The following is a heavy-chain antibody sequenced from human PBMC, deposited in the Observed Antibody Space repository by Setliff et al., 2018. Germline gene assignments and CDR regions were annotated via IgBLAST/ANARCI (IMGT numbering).Heavy chain of an antibody. J-gene: IGHJ6*03. CDR3: ARKIPPQYYYMDV. CDR1: GYSFSDFY. V-gene: IGHV1-69-2*01. Sequence: ASVKVSCKASGYSFSDFYMHWVRQVPGEGLEALGRIDPRDDFTVYAERFKDRLTITADTSTDTSYMEMSSLRFEDTAVYYCARKIPPQYYYMDVWGKGTTVTVSS. CDR2: IDPRDDFT.